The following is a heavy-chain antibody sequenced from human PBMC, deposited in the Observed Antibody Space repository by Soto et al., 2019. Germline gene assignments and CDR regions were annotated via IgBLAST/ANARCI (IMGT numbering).Heavy chain of an antibody. Sequence: PGGSLRLSCAAPGFTFSSYAMSWVRQAPGKGLEWVSAISGSGGSTYYADSVKGRFTISRDNSKNTLYLQMNSLRAEDTAVYYCAKDPNLITMTAFDYWGQGTLVTVSS. CDR3: AKDPNLITMTAFDY. CDR1: GFTFSSYA. J-gene: IGHJ4*02. V-gene: IGHV3-23*01. D-gene: IGHD3-22*01. CDR2: ISGSGGST.